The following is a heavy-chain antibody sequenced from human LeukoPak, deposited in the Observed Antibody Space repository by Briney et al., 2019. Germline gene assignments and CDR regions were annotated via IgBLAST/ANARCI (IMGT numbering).Heavy chain of an antibody. V-gene: IGHV3-30*03. Sequence: GGSLRLSCAASGFTFSSYGMHWVRQAPGKGLEWVAVISYDGSNKYYADSVKGRFTISRDNSKYTLYLQMNSLRAEDTAVYYCARESAGAFDIWGQGTMVTVSS. D-gene: IGHD4/OR15-4a*01. CDR1: GFTFSSYG. J-gene: IGHJ3*02. CDR3: ARESAGAFDI. CDR2: ISYDGSNK.